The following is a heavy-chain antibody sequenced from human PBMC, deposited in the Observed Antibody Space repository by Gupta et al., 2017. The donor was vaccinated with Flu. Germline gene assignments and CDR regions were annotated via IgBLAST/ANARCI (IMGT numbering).Heavy chain of an antibody. V-gene: IGHV3-33*01. D-gene: IGHD5-18*01. J-gene: IGHJ6*02. CDR3: ARAQRGYRNYYYGMDV. Sequence: QVQLVESGGGVVKPGRSLRLSCAASGFTFNSSDMHWVRQAPGKGLEWVAVIWYDESNKYYAESVKGRFTVSRDNSKNTLYLGMNSLRAEDTALYYCARAQRGYRNYYYGMDVWGQGTTVTVSS. CDR2: IWYDESNK. CDR1: GFTFNSSD.